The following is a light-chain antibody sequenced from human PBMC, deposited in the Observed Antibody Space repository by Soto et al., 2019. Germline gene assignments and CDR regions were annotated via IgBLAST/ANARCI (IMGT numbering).Light chain of an antibody. CDR2: GNT. V-gene: IGLV1-40*01. CDR3: QSYDRSLSGSSV. Sequence: QSVLTQPRSVSGAPGQRVTISCTGSSSNIGAGYDVHWYQQLPGTAPKLLIYGNTNRPSGVPDRFSGSRSGTSASLAITGLQAEDDGDYYCQSYDRSLSGSSVFGTGTKVTVL. CDR1: SSNIGAGYD. J-gene: IGLJ1*01.